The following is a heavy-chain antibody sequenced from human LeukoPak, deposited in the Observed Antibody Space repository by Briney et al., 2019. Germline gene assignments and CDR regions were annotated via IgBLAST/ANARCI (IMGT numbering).Heavy chain of an antibody. V-gene: IGHV1-18*04. Sequence: ASVKVSCKASGYTFTGYYMHWVRQAPGQGLEWMGWINPNSGNTNYAQKLQGRVTMTTDTSTSTAYMELRSLRSDDTAVYYCARDPSPRGYSYGYPDYWGQGTLVTVSS. D-gene: IGHD5-18*01. CDR2: INPNSGNT. CDR1: GYTFTGYY. J-gene: IGHJ4*02. CDR3: ARDPSPRGYSYGYPDY.